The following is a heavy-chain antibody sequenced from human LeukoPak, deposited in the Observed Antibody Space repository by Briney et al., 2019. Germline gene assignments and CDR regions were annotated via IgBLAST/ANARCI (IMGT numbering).Heavy chain of an antibody. CDR3: ASRETAMGSHGDYYYYMDV. J-gene: IGHJ6*03. CDR2: ISGSGGST. D-gene: IGHD5-18*01. CDR1: GFTFSTYW. Sequence: GGSLRLSCAASGFTFSTYWMSWVRQAPGKGLEWVSAISGSGGSTYYADSVKGRFTISRDNSKNTLYLQMNSLRAEDTAVYYCASRETAMGSHGDYYYYMDVWGKGTTVTVSS. V-gene: IGHV3-23*01.